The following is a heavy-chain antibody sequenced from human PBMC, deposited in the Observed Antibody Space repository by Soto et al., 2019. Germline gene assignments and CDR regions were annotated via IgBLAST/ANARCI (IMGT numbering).Heavy chain of an antibody. CDR1: GGTFSSYA. CDR2: IIPIFGTA. CDR3: ARGIVVVPAAQDAFHI. J-gene: IGHJ3*02. D-gene: IGHD2-2*01. Sequence: SVKVSCKASGGTFSSYAISWVRQASGQGLEWMGGIIPIFGTANYAQKFQGRVTITADESTSTAYMELSSLRSEDTAVYYCARGIVVVPAAQDAFHISGTAPILTVS. V-gene: IGHV1-69*13.